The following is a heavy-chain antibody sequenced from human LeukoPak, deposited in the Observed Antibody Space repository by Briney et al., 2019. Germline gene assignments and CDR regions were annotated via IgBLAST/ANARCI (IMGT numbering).Heavy chain of an antibody. J-gene: IGHJ5*02. V-gene: IGHV3-23*01. CDR2: ISGSGGST. CDR3: AKEIVGATPRGWFDP. Sequence: GGSLRPSCAASGFTFSSYAMSWVRQAPGKGLGWVSAISGSGGSTYYADSVKGRFTISRDNSKNTLYLQMNSLRAEDTAVYYCAKEIVGATPRGWFDPWGQGTLVTVSS. CDR1: GFTFSSYA. D-gene: IGHD1-26*01.